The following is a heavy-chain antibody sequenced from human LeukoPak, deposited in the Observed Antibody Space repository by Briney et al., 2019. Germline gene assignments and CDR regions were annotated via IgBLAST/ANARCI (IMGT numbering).Heavy chain of an antibody. D-gene: IGHD3-9*01. J-gene: IGHJ4*02. CDR3: ASNILTGYYGFTGFDY. V-gene: IGHV3-30*02. Sequence: GGSLRLSCAASGFTFSSYGMHWVRQAPGKGLEWVALIRYDGSNKYYADSVKGRFTISRDNSKNTLYLQMNSLRAEDTAVYYCASNILTGYYGFTGFDYWGQGTLVTVSS. CDR1: GFTFSSYG. CDR2: IRYDGSNK.